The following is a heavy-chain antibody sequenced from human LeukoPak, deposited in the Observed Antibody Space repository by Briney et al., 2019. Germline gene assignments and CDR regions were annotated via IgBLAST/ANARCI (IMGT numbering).Heavy chain of an antibody. CDR3: ARDRYDSVYNWFDP. Sequence: LGTLCLTCAVSDGSISRYYWSCVRQPAGKGLEWIGGIYSSGSTNYNPSLKGRVTMSVDTSKNQFSLKLSSVTAADTAVYYCARDRYDSVYNWFDPWGQGTLVT. CDR2: IYSSGST. CDR1: DGSISRYY. V-gene: IGHV4-4*07. D-gene: IGHD3-22*01. J-gene: IGHJ5*02.